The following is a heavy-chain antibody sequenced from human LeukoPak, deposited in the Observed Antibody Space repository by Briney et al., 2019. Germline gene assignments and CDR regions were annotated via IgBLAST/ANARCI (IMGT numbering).Heavy chain of an antibody. CDR3: ARANSLYYDFWSGGGYMDV. CDR1: GFTFSSYD. D-gene: IGHD3-3*01. CDR2: IGTAGDT. J-gene: IGHJ6*03. Sequence: GGSLRLSCAASGFTFSSYDMHWVRQATGKGLEWVSAIGTAGDTYYPGFVKGGFTISRENAKNSLYLQMNSLRAGDTAVYYCARANSLYYDFWSGGGYMDVWGKGTTVTVSS. V-gene: IGHV3-13*01.